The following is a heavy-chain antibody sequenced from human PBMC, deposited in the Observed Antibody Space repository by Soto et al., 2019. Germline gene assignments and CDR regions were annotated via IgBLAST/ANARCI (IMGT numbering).Heavy chain of an antibody. V-gene: IGHV3-9*01. CDR1: GFTFDDYA. CDR2: ISWNSGSI. D-gene: IGHD5-12*01. Sequence: EVQLVESGGGLVQPGRSLRLSCAASGFTFDDYAMHWVRQAPGKGLEWVSGISWNSGSIGYADSVKGRFTISRDNAKNSLYLQMNSLRAEDTALYYCATGLGGYNPSSFDYWGQGTLVTVSS. J-gene: IGHJ4*02. CDR3: ATGLGGYNPSSFDY.